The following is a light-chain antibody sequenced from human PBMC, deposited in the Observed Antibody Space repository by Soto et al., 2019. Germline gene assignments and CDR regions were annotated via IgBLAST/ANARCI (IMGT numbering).Light chain of an antibody. CDR1: QSVSSSY. J-gene: IGKJ2*01. V-gene: IGKV3-20*01. CDR2: GAS. CDR3: QQYGSSPRT. Sequence: EIVLTQSPGTLSLSPGERATLSCRASQSVSSSYLAWFQQKPGQAPRLLVFGASSRAVDIPDRFSGSGSGTDFTLTISRLEPEDFAVYYCQQYGSSPRTFGQGTKLEIK.